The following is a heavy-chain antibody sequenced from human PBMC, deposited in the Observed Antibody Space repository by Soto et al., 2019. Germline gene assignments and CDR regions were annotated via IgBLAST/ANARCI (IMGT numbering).Heavy chain of an antibody. CDR3: ARGVATITGTVDY. V-gene: IGHV3-33*01. D-gene: IGHD5-12*01. J-gene: IGHJ4*02. Sequence: QVQLVESGGGVVQPGRSLRLSCAASGFTFSSYGMHWVRQAPGKGLEWVAVIWYDGSNKYYADSVKGRFTISRDNSKNTLYLQMNSLRAEDRAVYYCARGVATITGTVDYWGQGNLVTVSS. CDR2: IWYDGSNK. CDR1: GFTFSSYG.